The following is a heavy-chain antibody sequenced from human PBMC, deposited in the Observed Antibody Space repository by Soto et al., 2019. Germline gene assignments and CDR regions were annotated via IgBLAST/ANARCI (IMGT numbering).Heavy chain of an antibody. CDR2: ISRDGSNK. J-gene: IGHJ4*02. D-gene: IGHD3-10*01. CDR3: ARSRNSAVADSFDF. Sequence: LRLSCAASGFTFSRYAIHWVRQAPGEGLEWVAVISRDGSNKYYVDSVKGRFTISRDNSKNTLYLQMNSLRDEDTAVYYCARSRNSAVADSFDFWGQGTLVTVSS. CDR1: GFTFSRYA. V-gene: IGHV3-30*04.